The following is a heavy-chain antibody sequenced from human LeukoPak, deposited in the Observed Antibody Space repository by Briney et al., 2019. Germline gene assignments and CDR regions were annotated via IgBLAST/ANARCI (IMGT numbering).Heavy chain of an antibody. CDR2: MNPNSGNT. J-gene: IGHJ4*02. D-gene: IGHD6-19*01. Sequence: ASVKVSCKASGYTFTSYDINWVRQATGQGLEWMGWMNPNSGNTGYAQKFQGRVTMTRNTSISTAYMELSSLRSEDTAVYYCARGRTPRYSSGWYYFDYWGQGTLVTVSS. V-gene: IGHV1-8*01. CDR1: GYTFTSYD. CDR3: ARGRTPRYSSGWYYFDY.